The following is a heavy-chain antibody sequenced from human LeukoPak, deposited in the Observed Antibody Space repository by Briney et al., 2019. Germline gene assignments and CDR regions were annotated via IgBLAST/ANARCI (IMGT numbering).Heavy chain of an antibody. J-gene: IGHJ1*01. CDR2: IYYSGST. V-gene: IGHV4-59*01. D-gene: IGHD6-13*01. CDR1: GGSISSYY. CDR3: ARGGIVAAVDLAEYFQH. Sequence: SETLSLTCTVSGGSISSYYWSWIRQPPGKGLEWIGYIYYSGSTNYNPSLKSRVTMSVDTSKNQFSLKLSSVTAADTAVYYCARGGIVAAVDLAEYFQHWGQGTLVTVSS.